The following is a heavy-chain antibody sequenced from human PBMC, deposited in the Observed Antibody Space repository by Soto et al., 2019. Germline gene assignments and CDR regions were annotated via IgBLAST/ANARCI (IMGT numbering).Heavy chain of an antibody. CDR3: AKVPLTPGCYFDY. CDR2: ISGSGGTA. D-gene: IGHD3-10*01. CDR1: GFTFSTYP. V-gene: IGHV3-23*01. J-gene: IGHJ4*02. Sequence: EVQVSESGGGLVQPGGSLRLSCVASGFTFSTYPMTWVRQVPGKGLEWVSGISGSGGTAYYADSVKGRFTISRDNSRNMLYLQMDSLRAEDTAVYYCAKVPLTPGCYFDYLGQGTLVTVSS.